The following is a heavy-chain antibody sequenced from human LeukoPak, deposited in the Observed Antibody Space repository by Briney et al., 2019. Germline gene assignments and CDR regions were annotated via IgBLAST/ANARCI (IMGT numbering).Heavy chain of an antibody. CDR1: GFTFSSYA. J-gene: IGHJ4*02. V-gene: IGHV3-23*01. CDR3: AKPKFRYCSSTSCYEPYFDY. CDR2: ISGSGGST. Sequence: GGSLRLSCAASGFTFSSYAMSWVRQAPGKGLEWVSAISGSGGSTYYADSVKGRFTISRDNSKNTLYLQMNSLRAEDTAVYYCAKPKFRYCSSTSCYEPYFDYWGQGTLVTVSS. D-gene: IGHD2-2*01.